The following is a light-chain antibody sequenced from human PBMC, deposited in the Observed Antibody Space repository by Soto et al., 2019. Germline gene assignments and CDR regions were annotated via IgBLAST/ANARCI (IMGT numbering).Light chain of an antibody. CDR3: QQGYSIHALT. J-gene: IGKJ4*01. CDR2: DVS. V-gene: IGKV1-39*01. Sequence: DIQMTQSPSSLSASVGARVTILCRASKTLGIYLHWIHHKPGRAPRLLISDVSTLQSGVPGRFRGSGSETEFTLTITYVQPEDFATYYCQQGYSIHALTFGGGTKAELK. CDR1: KTLGIY.